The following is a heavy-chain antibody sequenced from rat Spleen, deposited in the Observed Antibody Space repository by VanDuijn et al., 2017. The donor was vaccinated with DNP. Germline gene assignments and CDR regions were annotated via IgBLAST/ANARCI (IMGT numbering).Heavy chain of an antibody. Sequence: EVQLVESGGGLVQPGRSLKLSCAASGFTFSDYNMAWVRQAPKKGLEWVATIIYDGSGTYHRDSVKGRFTISRDNAKSTLYLQMDSLRSEDTATYYCATHGSIATISTGAMDVWGQGTSVTVSS. CDR1: GFTFSDYN. CDR3: ATHGSIATISTGAMDV. V-gene: IGHV5S10*01. D-gene: IGHD1-2*01. CDR2: IIYDGSGT. J-gene: IGHJ4*01.